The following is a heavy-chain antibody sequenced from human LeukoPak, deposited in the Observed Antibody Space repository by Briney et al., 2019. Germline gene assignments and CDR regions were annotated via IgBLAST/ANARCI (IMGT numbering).Heavy chain of an antibody. CDR2: VNSDGRST. CDR3: AKDLPTKCRGDCPSDY. D-gene: IGHD2-21*02. J-gene: IGHJ4*02. V-gene: IGHV3-74*01. Sequence: TGGSLRLSCAASGFTFSTYWMHWVRQAPGKGPVWISRVNSDGRSTSYADSVKGRFTISRDNSKNTLYLQMNSLRVEDTAVYYCAKDLPTKCRGDCPSDYWGQGTLVTVSS. CDR1: GFTFSTYW.